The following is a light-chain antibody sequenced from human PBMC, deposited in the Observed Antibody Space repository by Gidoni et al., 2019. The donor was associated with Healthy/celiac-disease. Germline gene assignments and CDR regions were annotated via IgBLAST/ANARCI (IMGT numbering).Light chain of an antibody. Sequence: EIVLTPSPGTLSLSPGERATLSCRASQSVSSSYLAWYQQKPGQAPRLLIYGASSRATGIPDRFSGSGSGTDFTLTISRLEPEDFAVYYCQQYCSSSYTFGQGTKLEIK. J-gene: IGKJ2*01. CDR3: QQYCSSSYT. V-gene: IGKV3-20*01. CDR1: QSVSSSY. CDR2: GAS.